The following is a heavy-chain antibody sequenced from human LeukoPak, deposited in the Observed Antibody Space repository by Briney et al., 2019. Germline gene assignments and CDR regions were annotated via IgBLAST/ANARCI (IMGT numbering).Heavy chain of an antibody. V-gene: IGHV1-2*02. CDR3: ATAYYYGAGSFTYDYSMDV. CDR1: GYTFTGYY. J-gene: IGHJ6*02. CDR2: SNPNSGGT. Sequence: ASVKVSCKASGYTFTGYYMHGVRQARGQGREWMGWSNPNSGGTNYAQRFQGRVTMHRDTSISTAYMELSTLRPDVTAVYYCATAYYYGAGSFTYDYSMDVWGQGTTVTVSS. D-gene: IGHD3-10*01.